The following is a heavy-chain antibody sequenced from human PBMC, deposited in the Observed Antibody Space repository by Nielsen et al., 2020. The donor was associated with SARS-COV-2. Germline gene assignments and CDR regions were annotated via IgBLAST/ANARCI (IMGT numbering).Heavy chain of an antibody. Sequence: GESLKISCAASGFTFSSYEMNWVRQAPGKGLEWVSYISSSGSTIYYADSVKGRFTISRDNAKNSLYLQMNSLRAEDTAVYYCARVFRPRYSSSWYEGWYYYYGMDVWGQGTTVTVSS. CDR2: ISSSGSTI. J-gene: IGHJ6*02. CDR3: ARVFRPRYSSSWYEGWYYYYGMDV. CDR1: GFTFSSYE. D-gene: IGHD6-13*01. V-gene: IGHV3-48*03.